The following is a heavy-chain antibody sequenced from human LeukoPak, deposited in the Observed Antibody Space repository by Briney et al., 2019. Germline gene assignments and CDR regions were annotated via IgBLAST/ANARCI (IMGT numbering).Heavy chain of an antibody. CDR3: ARSVPAAIKNDAFDM. CDR1: GFTFSTYS. V-gene: IGHV3-21*01. J-gene: IGHJ3*02. D-gene: IGHD2-2*02. CDR2: IRSGGTYI. Sequence: GGSLRLSCAASGFTFSTYSMNWVRQAPGRGLEGVAAIRSGGTYIFYADSLKGRFTISRSNAKNSLFLQMNSLRAEDTAVYYCARSVPAAIKNDAFDMWGHGTMVTVSS.